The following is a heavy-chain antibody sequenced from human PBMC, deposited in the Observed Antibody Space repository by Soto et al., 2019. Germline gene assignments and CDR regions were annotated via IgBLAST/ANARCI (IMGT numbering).Heavy chain of an antibody. CDR1: GFTFSTSA. J-gene: IGHJ3*02. V-gene: IGHV3-23*01. CDR3: AIGRYCSSTSCYGGGDAFDI. D-gene: IGHD2-2*01. Sequence: GGSLRLSCAAAGFTFSTSAMTWVRQAPGKGLEWVSAISSGGYSTYYTDSVKGRFTISRDNSKNTLYLQMNSLRAEDTAVYYCAIGRYCSSTSCYGGGDAFDIWGQGTMVTVSS. CDR2: ISSGGYST.